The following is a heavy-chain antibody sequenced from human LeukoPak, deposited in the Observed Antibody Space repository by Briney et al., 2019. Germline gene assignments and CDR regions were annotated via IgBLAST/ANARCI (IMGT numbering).Heavy chain of an antibody. CDR1: GYTFTGYY. Sequence: ASVKVSCKASGYTFTGYYMHWVRQAPGQGLEWMGWINPNSGGTNYAQKFQGRVTMTRDTSISTAYMELSRLRSDDTAVYYCARARIAVAGYFDYWGRGTLVTVSS. J-gene: IGHJ4*02. CDR3: ARARIAVAGYFDY. V-gene: IGHV1-2*02. D-gene: IGHD6-19*01. CDR2: INPNSGGT.